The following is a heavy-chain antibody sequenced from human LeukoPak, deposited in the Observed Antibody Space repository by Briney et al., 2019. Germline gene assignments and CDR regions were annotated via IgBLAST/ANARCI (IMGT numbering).Heavy chain of an antibody. CDR3: ARAGLGKGVWFDP. CDR1: GFTFSSYE. D-gene: IGHD7-27*01. CDR2: ISSSGSTI. Sequence: GGSLRLSCAASGFTFSSYEMNWVRQAPGRGLEWVSYISSSGSTIDYADSVKGRFTISRDNAKNSLYLQMNSLRAEDTAVYYCARAGLGKGVWFDPWGQGTLVTVSS. V-gene: IGHV3-48*03. J-gene: IGHJ5*02.